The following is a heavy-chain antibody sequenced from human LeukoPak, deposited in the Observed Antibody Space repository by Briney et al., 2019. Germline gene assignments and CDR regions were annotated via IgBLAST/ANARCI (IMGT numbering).Heavy chain of an antibody. CDR2: IYYSGST. V-gene: IGHV4-59*01. CDR3: ASGGGGYSYGYLDY. Sequence: SETLSLTCPVTGGSISSYHWNWMRQPPAKGLEWIGYIYYSGSTNYNPSLKSRVTISVDTSKNQFSLKLSSVTAADTAVYYCASGGGGYSYGYLDYWGQGTLVTVSS. J-gene: IGHJ4*02. CDR1: GGSISSYH. D-gene: IGHD5-18*01.